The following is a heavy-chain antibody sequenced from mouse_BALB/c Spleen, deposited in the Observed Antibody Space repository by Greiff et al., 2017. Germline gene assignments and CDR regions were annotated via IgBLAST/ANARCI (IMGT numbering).Heavy chain of an antibody. V-gene: IGHV2-9*02. CDR2: IWAGGST. Sequence: QVQLQQSGPGLVAPSQSLSITCTVSGFSLTSYGVHWVRQPPGKGLEWLGVIWAGGSTNYNSALMSRLSISKDNSKSQVFLKMNSLQTDDTAMYYCARDGEVRYYYAMDYWGQGTSVTVSS. D-gene: IGHD2-14*01. J-gene: IGHJ4*01. CDR1: GFSLTSYG. CDR3: ARDGEVRYYYAMDY.